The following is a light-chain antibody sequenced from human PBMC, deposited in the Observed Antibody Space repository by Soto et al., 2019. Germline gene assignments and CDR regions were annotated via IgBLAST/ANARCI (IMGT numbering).Light chain of an antibody. CDR2: DVS. J-gene: IGLJ1*01. CDR3: SSYTTSNTRQIV. CDR1: SSDVGGYNY. V-gene: IGLV2-14*03. Sequence: QGGLTQADSVSGVPGGAITITCNGTSSDVGGYNYVSWYQHHPGKAPKLIIYDVSNRPSGVSIRFSGSKSDNTASLTISGLQPEDEADYHCSSYTTSNTRQIVFGTGTKVTV.